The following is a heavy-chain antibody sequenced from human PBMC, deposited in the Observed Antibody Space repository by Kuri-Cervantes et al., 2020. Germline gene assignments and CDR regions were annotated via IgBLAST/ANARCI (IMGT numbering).Heavy chain of an antibody. D-gene: IGHD6-19*01. CDR2: ISGYNGDT. V-gene: IGHV1-18*01. CDR1: GYSFTSHG. Sequence: ASVKVSCKASGYSFTSHGISWVRQAPGQGLEWMGWISGYNGDTHYAQKLQGRVTMTTDTSTSTAYMELRSLRSDDTAVYYCAAWGWMSAFDIWGQGTMVTVSS. J-gene: IGHJ3*02. CDR3: AAWGWMSAFDI.